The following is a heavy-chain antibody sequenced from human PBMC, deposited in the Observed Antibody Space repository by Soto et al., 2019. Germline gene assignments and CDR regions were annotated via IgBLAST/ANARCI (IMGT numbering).Heavy chain of an antibody. CDR2: ISSSSSTI. V-gene: IGHV3-48*02. J-gene: IGHJ4*02. D-gene: IGHD3-10*01. CDR1: GFTFSSYS. CDR3: ARGPWGYYYGSGSYYSQAV. Sequence: GSLRLSCAASGFTFSSYSMNWVRQAPGKGLEWVSYISSSSSTIYYADSVKGRFTISRDNAKNSLYLQMNSLRDEDTAVYYCARGPWGYYYGSGSYYSQAVWGQGTLVTVSS.